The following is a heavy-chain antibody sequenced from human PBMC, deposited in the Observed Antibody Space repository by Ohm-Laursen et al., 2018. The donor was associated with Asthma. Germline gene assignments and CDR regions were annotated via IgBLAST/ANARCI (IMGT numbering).Heavy chain of an antibody. CDR2: ISYSGTP. CDR3: LRSRTRGAFDY. J-gene: IGHJ4*02. V-gene: IGHV4-39*01. Sequence: PSDTLSLTCTVSGDPTSDTYTWGWVRQPPGKGLEYIGTISYSGTPYDNPSLRSRVTISVDTSKNQFSLKVSSVTAADTAVYYCLRSRTRGAFDYWGQGRLVTVSS. D-gene: IGHD1-1*01. CDR1: GDPTSDTYT.